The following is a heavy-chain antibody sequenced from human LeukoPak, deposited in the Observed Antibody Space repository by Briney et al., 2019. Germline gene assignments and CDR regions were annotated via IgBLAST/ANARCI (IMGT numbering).Heavy chain of an antibody. J-gene: IGHJ4*02. CDR3: ARDRLGNTAIDY. Sequence: GGSLRLSCAASGFTFSTYWMHWVRQAPGKGLVWVSRIHSDGRNTSYADSVNGRFTISRDNAKNTLYLQMNSLRAEDTAVYYCARDRLGNTAIDYWGQGTLVTVSS. D-gene: IGHD5-18*01. CDR1: GFTFSTYW. V-gene: IGHV3-74*01. CDR2: IHSDGRNT.